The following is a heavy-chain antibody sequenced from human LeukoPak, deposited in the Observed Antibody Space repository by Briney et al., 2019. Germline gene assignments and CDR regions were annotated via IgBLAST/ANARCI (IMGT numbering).Heavy chain of an antibody. Sequence: AAVKVSCKASGYTFTSYGICWVRQAPGQGLEWMGWISAYNGNTNYAQKLQGRVTMTTDTSTSTAYMELRSLRSDDTAVYYCARLAWLVTYNWFDPWGQGTLVTVSS. D-gene: IGHD5-12*01. CDR2: ISAYNGNT. V-gene: IGHV1-18*01. CDR3: ARLAWLVTYNWFDP. J-gene: IGHJ5*02. CDR1: GYTFTSYG.